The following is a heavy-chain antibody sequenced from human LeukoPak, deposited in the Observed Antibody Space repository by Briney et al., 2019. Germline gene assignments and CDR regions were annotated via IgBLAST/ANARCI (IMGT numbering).Heavy chain of an antibody. CDR2: IYHSGRT. CDR3: AREGGNPHPDY. D-gene: IGHD3-16*01. J-gene: IGHJ4*02. CDR1: GVSISSSDYY. V-gene: IGHV4-39*07. Sequence: SETLSLTCTVSGVSISSSDYYWGWIRQPPGKGLEWIGSIYHSGRTYYNPPLKSRVTISEDTSKNQFSLKLSSVTAADTAVYYCAREGGNPHPDYWGQGTLVTVSS.